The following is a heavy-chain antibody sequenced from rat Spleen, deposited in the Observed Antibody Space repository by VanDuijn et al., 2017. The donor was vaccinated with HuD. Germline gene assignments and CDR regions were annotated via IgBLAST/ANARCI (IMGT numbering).Heavy chain of an antibody. J-gene: IGHJ3*01. CDR2: ITHAGGST. CDR1: GFTFNDCW. Sequence: EVQLVESGGGLVQPGRSLTLSCVASGFTFNDCWMTWIRQAPGKGLEWVASITHAGGSTFYLDSVRGRFTIARDNAKSTLYLQMNSLRSDDTATYYCTRAPFGVGWGQGTLVTVSS. CDR3: TRAPFGVG. V-gene: IGHV5-31*01. D-gene: IGHD4-3*01.